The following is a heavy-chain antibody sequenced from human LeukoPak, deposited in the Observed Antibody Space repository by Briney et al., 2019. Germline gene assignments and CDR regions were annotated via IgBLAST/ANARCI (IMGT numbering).Heavy chain of an antibody. CDR3: ASHSGSNGGFDY. Sequence: GGSLRLSCAASGFTFSDYYMSWIRQAPGKGLEWVSYISSSSSYTDYADSVKGRFTISRDNAKNSLYLQMNSLRAEDTAVYYCASHSGSNGGFDYWGQGTLVTVSS. D-gene: IGHD1-26*01. J-gene: IGHJ4*02. V-gene: IGHV3-11*03. CDR2: ISSSSSYT. CDR1: GFTFSDYY.